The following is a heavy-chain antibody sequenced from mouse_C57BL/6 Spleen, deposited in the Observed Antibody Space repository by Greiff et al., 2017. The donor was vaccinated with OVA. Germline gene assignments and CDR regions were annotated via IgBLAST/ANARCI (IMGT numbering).Heavy chain of an antibody. CDR3: ARDRGGFDY. CDR1: GYSITSGYY. V-gene: IGHV3-6*01. D-gene: IGHD3-1*01. CDR2: ISYDGSN. Sequence: DVQLQESGPGLVKPSQSLSLTCSVTGYSITSGYYWNWIRQFPGNKLEWMGYISYDGSNNYNPSLKNRISITRDTSKNQFFLKLNSVTTEDTATYYCARDRGGFDYWGQGTTLTVSS. J-gene: IGHJ2*01.